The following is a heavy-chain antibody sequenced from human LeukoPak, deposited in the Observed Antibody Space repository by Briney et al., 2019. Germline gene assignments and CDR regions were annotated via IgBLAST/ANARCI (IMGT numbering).Heavy chain of an antibody. Sequence: GGSLRLSCAASGFTFSSYSMNWVRQAPGKGLEWVSSISSSSSYIYYADSVKGRFTISRDNAKNSLYLQMNSLRAEDTAVYYCARDDGEGIAFDYWGQGTLVTVSS. D-gene: IGHD5-24*01. J-gene: IGHJ4*02. V-gene: IGHV3-21*01. CDR1: GFTFSSYS. CDR2: ISSSSSYI. CDR3: ARDDGEGIAFDY.